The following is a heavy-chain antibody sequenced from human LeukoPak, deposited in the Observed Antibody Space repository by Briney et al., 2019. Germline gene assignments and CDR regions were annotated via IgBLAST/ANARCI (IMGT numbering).Heavy chain of an antibody. CDR1: GFTFSSYG. CDR2: IWYDGTNK. V-gene: IGHV3-33*01. D-gene: IGHD4-11*01. CDR3: AREYSNELLPLGYFDY. Sequence: GRSLRLSCAASGFTFSSYGMHWVRQAPGKGLEWVALIWYDGTNKNYADSVKGRFTISRDNSKNTLYLQMNSLRAEDTAVYYCAREYSNELLPLGYFDYWGQGTLVTVSS. J-gene: IGHJ4*02.